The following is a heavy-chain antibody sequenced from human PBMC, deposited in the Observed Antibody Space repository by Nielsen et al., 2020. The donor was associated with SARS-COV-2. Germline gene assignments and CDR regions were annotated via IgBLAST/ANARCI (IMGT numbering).Heavy chain of an antibody. J-gene: IGHJ3*02. V-gene: IGHV3-30*18. CDR1: GFTFSSYG. Sequence: GESLKISCAASGFTFSSYGMHWVRQAPGKGLEWVAAISYDGSNKYYADSVKGRFTISRDNSKNTLYLQMNSLRAEDTAVYYCAKLHDAFDIWGQGTMVTVSS. CDR2: ISYDGSNK. CDR3: AKLHDAFDI.